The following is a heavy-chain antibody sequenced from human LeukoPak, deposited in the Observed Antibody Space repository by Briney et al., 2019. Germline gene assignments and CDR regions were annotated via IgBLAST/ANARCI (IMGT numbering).Heavy chain of an antibody. D-gene: IGHD2-15*01. Sequence: GESLKISCKGSGYSFTNYWIGWVRQMPGKGLEWMGIIYPGDSDTRYSPSFQGQVTISADKSISSAYLQWASLKASDTAMYYCARQECSGGICYDYYYGLDVWGQGTTVTVSS. CDR1: GYSFTNYW. CDR3: ARQECSGGICYDYYYGLDV. V-gene: IGHV5-51*01. J-gene: IGHJ6*02. CDR2: IYPGDSDT.